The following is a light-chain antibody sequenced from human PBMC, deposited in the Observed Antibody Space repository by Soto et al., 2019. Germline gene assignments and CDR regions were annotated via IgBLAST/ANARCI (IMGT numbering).Light chain of an antibody. CDR1: QIVSSN. J-gene: IGKJ1*01. CDR3: QQYNNWPEWT. Sequence: EIVMAQSPATLSVSPGERATLSCRASQIVSSNLAWYQQKPGQAPRLLIYGASTRATGIPARFSGSGSGTEFTLTISSLQSEDFAVYYCQQYNNWPEWTFGQGTKVEIK. V-gene: IGKV3-15*01. CDR2: GAS.